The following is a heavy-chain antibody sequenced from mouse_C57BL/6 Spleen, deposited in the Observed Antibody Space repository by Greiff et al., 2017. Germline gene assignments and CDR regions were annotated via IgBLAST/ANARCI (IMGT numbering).Heavy chain of an antibody. D-gene: IGHD1-1*01. V-gene: IGHV1-64*01. J-gene: IGHJ1*03. CDR1: GYTFTSYW. CDR3: ERCSSYWYFDD. Sequence: VQLQQPGAELVKPGASVKLSCKASGYTFTSYWMHWVKQRPGQGLEWIGMIHPNGGSTNYPEKFKGKATLTVDKSSSTAYLQLSSLTSEDSADYCVERCSSYWYFDDWGKGTTVTVSS. CDR2: IHPNGGST.